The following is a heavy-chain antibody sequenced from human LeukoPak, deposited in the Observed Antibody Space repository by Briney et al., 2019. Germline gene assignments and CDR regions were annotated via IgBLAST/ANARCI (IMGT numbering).Heavy chain of an antibody. CDR1: GGSISSSSHY. CDR2: IYYSGST. CDR3: ARCSVAGRCSSSSGFDY. D-gene: IGHD6-6*01. V-gene: IGHV4-39*01. J-gene: IGHJ4*02. Sequence: SETLSLTCTVSGGSISSSSHYWGWIRQPPGKGLEWIGSIYYSGSTYYNPSLKSRVTISVDTSKNQFSLKLGSVTAADTAVYYCARCSVAGRCSSSSGFDYWGQGTLVTVSS.